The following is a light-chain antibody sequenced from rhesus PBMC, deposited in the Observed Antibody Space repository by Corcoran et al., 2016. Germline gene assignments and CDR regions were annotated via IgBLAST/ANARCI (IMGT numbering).Light chain of an antibody. Sequence: EIVLTQSPATLSLSPGERATLSCRASQSVSSSLAWYQQKPGQAPRLLIYDASSRATGIPARFSGSGAWTDVTLTISSLEPEDVGVYYCQQYSNWWTFGQGTKVEIK. CDR2: DAS. V-gene: IGKV3-17*01. CDR1: QSVSSS. CDR3: QQYSNWWT. J-gene: IGKJ1*01.